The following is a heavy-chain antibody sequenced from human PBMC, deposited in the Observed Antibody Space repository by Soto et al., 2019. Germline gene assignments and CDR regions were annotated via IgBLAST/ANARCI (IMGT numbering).Heavy chain of an antibody. CDR1: GYTFTGYY. Sequence: ASVKVSCKASGYTFTGYYMHWVRQAPGQGLEWMGWINPNSGGTNYAQKFQGWVTMTRDTSISTACMELSRLRSDDTAVYYCARAVTYYYDSSGYTNTHFDYWGQGTLFTVSS. CDR3: ARAVTYYYDSSGYTNTHFDY. CDR2: INPNSGGT. D-gene: IGHD3-22*01. J-gene: IGHJ4*02. V-gene: IGHV1-2*04.